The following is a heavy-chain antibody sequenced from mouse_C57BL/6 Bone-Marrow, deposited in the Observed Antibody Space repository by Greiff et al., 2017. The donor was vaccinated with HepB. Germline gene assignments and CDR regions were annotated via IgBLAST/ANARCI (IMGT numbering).Heavy chain of an antibody. D-gene: IGHD1-1*01. CDR2: INPNNGGT. J-gene: IGHJ3*01. CDR1: GYTFTDYY. CDR3: ARYWYGSSCAWFAY. Sequence: EVQLQQSGPELVKPGASVKISCKASGYTFTDYYMNWVKQSHGKSLEWIGDINPNNGGTSYNQKFKGKATLTVDKSSSTAYMELRSLTSEDSAVYYCARYWYGSSCAWFAYWGQGTLVTVSA. V-gene: IGHV1-26*01.